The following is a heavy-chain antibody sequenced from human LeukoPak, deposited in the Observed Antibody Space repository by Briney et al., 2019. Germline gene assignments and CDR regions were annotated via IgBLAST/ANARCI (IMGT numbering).Heavy chain of an antibody. V-gene: IGHV3-48*04. J-gene: IGHJ4*02. Sequence: GGSLRLSCAASGFTFSSYGMTWVRQAPGKGLEWVSYISSSSSTIYYADSVKGRFTISRDNAKNSLYLQMNSLRAEDTAVYYCARIAAAGRYYFDYWGQGTLVTVSS. CDR2: ISSSSSTI. D-gene: IGHD6-13*01. CDR3: ARIAAAGRYYFDY. CDR1: GFTFSSYG.